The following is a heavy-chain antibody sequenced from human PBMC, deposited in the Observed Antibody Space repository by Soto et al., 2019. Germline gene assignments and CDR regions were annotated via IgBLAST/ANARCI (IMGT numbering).Heavy chain of an antibody. J-gene: IGHJ5*02. D-gene: IGHD4-17*01. V-gene: IGHV4-34*01. CDR3: ARGNYGDYDRRFDP. Sequence: SETLSLTCAVYGGSFSGYYWSWIRQPPGKGLEWIGEINHSGSTNYNPSLKSRVTISVDTSKNQFSLKLSSVTAADTAVYYCARGNYGDYDRRFDPWGQGTLVTVSS. CDR1: GGSFSGYY. CDR2: INHSGST.